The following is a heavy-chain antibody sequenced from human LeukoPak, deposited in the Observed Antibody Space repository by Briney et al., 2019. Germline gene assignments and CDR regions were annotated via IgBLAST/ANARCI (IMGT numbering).Heavy chain of an antibody. CDR2: ISSSSSTI. J-gene: IGHJ6*02. Sequence: GGSLRLSCAASGFTFSSYSMNWVRQAPGKGLEWVSYISSSSSTIYYADSVKGRFTISRDNAKNSLYLQMNSLRAEDTAVYYCARDFVVGYYYGMDVWGQGTTVTVSS. CDR3: ARDFVVGYYYGMDV. D-gene: IGHD2-21*01. V-gene: IGHV3-48*01. CDR1: GFTFSSYS.